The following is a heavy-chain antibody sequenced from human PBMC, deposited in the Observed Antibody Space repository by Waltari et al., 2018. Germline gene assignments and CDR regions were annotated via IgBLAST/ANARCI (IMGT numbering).Heavy chain of an antibody. CDR3: AREVRTYYYDSSGYLDY. D-gene: IGHD3-22*01. CDR1: GFTFSSYR. V-gene: IGHV3-21*01. J-gene: IGHJ4*02. Sequence: EVQLVESGGGLVKPGGSLRLSCAASGFTFSSYRMNWVRQAPGSGVEWVSSSSSSSSYIYYADAVKGRLPISRANAKNSLYLKMNSLRAEDTAVYYCAREVRTYYYDSSGYLDYWGQGTLVTVSS. CDR2: SSSSSSYI.